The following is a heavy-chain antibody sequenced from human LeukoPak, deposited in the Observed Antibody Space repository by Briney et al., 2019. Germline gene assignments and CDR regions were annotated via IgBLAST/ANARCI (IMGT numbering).Heavy chain of an antibody. CDR1: GGSISSSSYY. Sequence: SEPLSLTCSVSGGSISSSSYYWGWIRRPPGEGLEWIGSIYYSGSTYYNPSLKSRVTISVDTSKNQFSLKLSSVTAADTAVYYCAREWILRGIAAAGVDYWGQGTLVTVSS. CDR2: IYYSGST. V-gene: IGHV4-39*07. CDR3: AREWILRGIAAAGVDY. J-gene: IGHJ4*02. D-gene: IGHD6-13*01.